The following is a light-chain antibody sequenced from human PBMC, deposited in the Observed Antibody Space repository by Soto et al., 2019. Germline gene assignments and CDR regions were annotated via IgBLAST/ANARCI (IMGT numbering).Light chain of an antibody. CDR1: QSVSTN. CDR3: QQYINWPPT. CDR2: DAS. J-gene: IGKJ2*01. V-gene: IGKV3-15*01. Sequence: EIVMTQSPATLSVSPGERATLSCRASQSVSTNLAWYQQKPGQAPRLLMYDASTRATGIPARFSGSGSGTEFTLTISSLQSEDFAVYYCQQYINWPPTFGQGTKLEIK.